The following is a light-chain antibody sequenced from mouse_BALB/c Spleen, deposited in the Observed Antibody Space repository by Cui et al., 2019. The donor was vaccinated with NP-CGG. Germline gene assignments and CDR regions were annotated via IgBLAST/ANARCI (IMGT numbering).Light chain of an antibody. J-gene: IGLJ1*01. Sequence: QAVVTQESALTTSPGETVTLTCRSSTGAVTTTNYANWVQEKPHHLFTGLIGGTNNQAPVFPASFSGSWMENRAACTTKGARTKKEAYYFGAQGYGNHGLFVEGTKLT. CDR3: AQGYGNHGL. CDR1: TGAVTTTNY. CDR2: GTN. V-gene: IGLV1*01.